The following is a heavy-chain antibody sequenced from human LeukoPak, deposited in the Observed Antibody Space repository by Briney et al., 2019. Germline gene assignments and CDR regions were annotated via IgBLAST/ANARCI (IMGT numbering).Heavy chain of an antibody. CDR2: INWNGGST. CDR1: GFTFDDYG. V-gene: IGHV3-20*04. D-gene: IGHD3-22*01. CDR3: AKSITMIVVKPPDALDI. J-gene: IGHJ3*02. Sequence: PGGSLRLSCAASGFTFDDYGMSWVRQAPGKGLEWVSGINWNGGSTGYADSVKGRFTISRDNARNSLYLQMNSLRAEDTAVHYCAKSITMIVVKPPDALDIWGQGTMVTVSS.